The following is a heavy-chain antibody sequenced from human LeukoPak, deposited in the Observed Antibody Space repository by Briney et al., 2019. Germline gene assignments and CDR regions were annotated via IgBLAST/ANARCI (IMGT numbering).Heavy chain of an antibody. CDR1: GGSISTYY. D-gene: IGHD4-11*01. V-gene: IGHV4-59*12. CDR3: GDSNYNY. CDR2: IYYSGAT. Sequence: SETLSLTCTVSGGSISTYYWNWIRQPPGKGLEWIGYIYYSGATNYNPSLKSRVTISVDTSKNQFSLRLSSVTAADTAVYYCGDSNYNYWGQGTLVTVSS. J-gene: IGHJ4*02.